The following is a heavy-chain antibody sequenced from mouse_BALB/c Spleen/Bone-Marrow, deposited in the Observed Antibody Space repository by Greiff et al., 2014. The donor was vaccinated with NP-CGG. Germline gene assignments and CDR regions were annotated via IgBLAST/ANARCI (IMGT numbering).Heavy chain of an antibody. CDR2: IGYSGST. CDR3: ARRYDGYYGYFDV. J-gene: IGHJ1*01. D-gene: IGHD2-3*01. CDR1: GYSITSDYA. Sequence: EVKLMESGPGLVKPSQSLSLTCTVTGYSITSDYAWNWIRQFPGNKLEWMGYIGYSGSTSYNPSLKSRISITRDTSKNQFFLQLNSVTTEDTATYYCARRYDGYYGYFDVWGAGTTVTVSS. V-gene: IGHV3-2*02.